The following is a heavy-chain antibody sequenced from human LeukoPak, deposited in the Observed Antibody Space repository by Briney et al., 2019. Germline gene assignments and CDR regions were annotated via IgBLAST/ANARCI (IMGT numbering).Heavy chain of an antibody. J-gene: IGHJ4*02. CDR1: GGTFSSYA. D-gene: IGHD1-26*01. Sequence: ASVKVSCKASGGTFSSYAISWVRQAPGQGLEWMGRIIPILGIANYAQKFQGRVTITADKSTSTAYMELSSLRSEDTAVYYCACGLRSYGGGDYFDYWGQGTLVTVSS. CDR2: IIPILGIA. V-gene: IGHV1-69*04. CDR3: ACGLRSYGGGDYFDY.